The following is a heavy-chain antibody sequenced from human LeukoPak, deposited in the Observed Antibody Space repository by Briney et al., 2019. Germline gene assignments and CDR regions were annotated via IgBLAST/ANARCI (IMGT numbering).Heavy chain of an antibody. CDR2: IYYSGST. Sequence: SETLSLTCTVSGGSISSYYWSWIRQPPGKGLEWIGYIYYSGSTNYNPSLKSRVTISVDTSKNQFSLKLSSVTAADTAVYYCAGTYYYDSSGYPSLRFDPWGQGTLVTVSS. CDR3: AGTYYYDSSGYPSLRFDP. CDR1: GGSISSYY. D-gene: IGHD3-22*01. V-gene: IGHV4-59*01. J-gene: IGHJ5*02.